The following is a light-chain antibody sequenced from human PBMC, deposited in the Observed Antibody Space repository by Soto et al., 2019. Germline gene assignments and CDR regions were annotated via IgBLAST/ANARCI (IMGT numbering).Light chain of an antibody. CDR3: QQYGSSSALP. J-gene: IGKJ4*01. CDR1: QSVSSSY. V-gene: IGKV3-20*01. CDR2: GAS. Sequence: EIVLTQSPGTLSLSPGERATLSCRASQSVSSSYLGWYQQHPGQAPRLLIYGASSRATGIPDRFSGSGSGTDFTLTISRLEPEDFAVDYCQQYGSSSALPFGGGTKVEIK.